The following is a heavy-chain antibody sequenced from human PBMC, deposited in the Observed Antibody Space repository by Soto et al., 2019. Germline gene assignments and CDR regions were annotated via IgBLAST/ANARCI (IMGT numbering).Heavy chain of an antibody. CDR2: IYHSGAT. CDR1: GDSIRSAHSF. V-gene: IGHV4-39*01. D-gene: IGHD2-2*01. J-gene: IGHJ6*03. Sequence: SETLSLTCSVFGDSIRSAHSFWGWVRQPPGKGLEWIGSIYHSGATVYDPYLRSRVTLSVDTTNNQFSLRLSSVTAADTAVYFCARQQYCGSSTCYDSLYYQYMDVWGKGTMVTVSS. CDR3: ARQQYCGSSTCYDSLYYQYMDV.